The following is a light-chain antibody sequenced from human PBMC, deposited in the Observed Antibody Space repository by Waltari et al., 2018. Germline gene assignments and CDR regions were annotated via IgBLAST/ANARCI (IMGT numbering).Light chain of an antibody. V-gene: IGLV4-69*01. CDR2: INSDGSH. J-gene: IGLJ3*02. Sequence: QLVLTQSPSASASLGASVKLTCTLTSGHSSYSIAWHPQQPEKGPRYLMRINSDGSHSKGDGIPDRFSGSSSGAERYLTISSLQSEDEADYYCQTWATDIQVFGGGTKLTVL. CDR1: SGHSSYS. CDR3: QTWATDIQV.